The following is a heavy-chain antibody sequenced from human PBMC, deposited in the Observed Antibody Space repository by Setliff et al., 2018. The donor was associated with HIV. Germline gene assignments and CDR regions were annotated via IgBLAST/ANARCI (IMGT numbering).Heavy chain of an antibody. CDR2: IYYSGST. V-gene: IGHV4-59*11. D-gene: IGHD3-10*01. J-gene: IGHJ1*01. Sequence: KSSETLSLTCTVSGGSISSHFWSWIRQPPGKGLEWIGSIYYSGSTNYNPSLKSRVTISVVTSKNQFSLKLSSVTAADTAVYYCARGTLYYEFFQQWGQGTLVTVSS. CDR3: ARGTLYYEFFQQ. CDR1: GGSISSHF.